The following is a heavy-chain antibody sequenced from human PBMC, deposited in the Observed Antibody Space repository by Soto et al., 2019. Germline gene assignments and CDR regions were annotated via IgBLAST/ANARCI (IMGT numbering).Heavy chain of an antibody. CDR1: GFTFSSYA. Sequence: GGSLRLSCAASGFTFSSYAMSWVRQAPGKGLEWVSAISGSGGSTYYADSVKGRFTISRDNSKNTLYLQMNSLRAEDTAVYYCAAKGGYCSGGSCPFYYYYGMDVWGQGTTVTVSS. CDR2: ISGSGGST. D-gene: IGHD2-15*01. J-gene: IGHJ6*02. CDR3: AAKGGYCSGGSCPFYYYYGMDV. V-gene: IGHV3-23*01.